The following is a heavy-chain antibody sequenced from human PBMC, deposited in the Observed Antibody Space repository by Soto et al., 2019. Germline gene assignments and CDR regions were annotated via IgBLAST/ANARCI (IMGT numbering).Heavy chain of an antibody. V-gene: IGHV4-4*02. Sequence: QVQLRESGPVLAKPSETLALVCSVSGVSIKSDNWWTWVRQSAGKGLEWIGEIYHSGSANYHSSLRGRVSMSVDKSQNQFSLRLTSVTAVDTAIYFCARTESVLAGVGLDYWGQGLLVTVSS. D-gene: IGHD3-3*02. CDR1: GVSIKSDNW. CDR3: ARTESVLAGVGLDY. J-gene: IGHJ4*02. CDR2: IYHSGSA.